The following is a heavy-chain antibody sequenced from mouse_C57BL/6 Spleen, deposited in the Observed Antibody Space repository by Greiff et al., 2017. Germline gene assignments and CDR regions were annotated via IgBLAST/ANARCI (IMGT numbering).Heavy chain of an antibody. V-gene: IGHV1-69*01. J-gene: IGHJ2*01. Sequence: QVQLQQPGAELVMPGASVKLSCKASGYTFTSYWMHWVKQRPGQGLEWIGEIDPSDSYTNYNQKFKGKSTLTVDKSSSTAYMQLGSLTSEDSAVYYCARLRRDDYYFDYWGQGTTLTVSS. CDR1: GYTFTSYW. D-gene: IGHD2-12*01. CDR2: IDPSDSYT. CDR3: ARLRRDDYYFDY.